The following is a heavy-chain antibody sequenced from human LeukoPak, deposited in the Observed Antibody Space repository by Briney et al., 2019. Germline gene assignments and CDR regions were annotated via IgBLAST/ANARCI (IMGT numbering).Heavy chain of an antibody. V-gene: IGHV1-2*06. CDR2: INPNSGGT. CDR3: ARGLDYVILTGYFRDY. J-gene: IGHJ4*02. CDR1: GYTFTGYY. Sequence: ASVKVSCKASGYTFTGYYMHWVRQAPGQGLEWMGRINPNSGGTNYAQKFQGRVTMTRDTSISTAYMELSRLRSDDTAVYYCARGLDYVILTGYFRDYWGQGTLVTVSS. D-gene: IGHD3-9*01.